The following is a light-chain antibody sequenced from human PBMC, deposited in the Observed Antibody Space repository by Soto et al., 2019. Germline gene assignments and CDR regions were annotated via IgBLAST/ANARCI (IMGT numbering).Light chain of an antibody. V-gene: IGKV1-12*01. J-gene: IGKJ5*01. CDR1: QDVGKW. CDR3: QQATSFPIP. CDR2: GAS. Sequence: DIQMTQSQPSVSASVVDRVTITCRASQDVGKWLAWYQQKPGKAPTLLIHGASSLQSGVPPRYSGSGYGTDFTLTISSLQPEDFATYYCQQATSFPIPFGQGTRLAI.